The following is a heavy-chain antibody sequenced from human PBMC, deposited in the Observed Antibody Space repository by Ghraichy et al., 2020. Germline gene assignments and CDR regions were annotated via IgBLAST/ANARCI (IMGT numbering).Heavy chain of an antibody. Sequence: GGSLRLSCAASGLTVGNNYMTCLRQAPGKGLEWVSLIYSGGSTYYADSVKGRFTISRDNSKNTLYLQMNSLRAEDTAVYYCARNIPVTTLGYWGQGTLVTVSS. V-gene: IGHV3-66*01. D-gene: IGHD4-17*01. J-gene: IGHJ4*02. CDR3: ARNIPVTTLGY. CDR1: GLTVGNNY. CDR2: IYSGGST.